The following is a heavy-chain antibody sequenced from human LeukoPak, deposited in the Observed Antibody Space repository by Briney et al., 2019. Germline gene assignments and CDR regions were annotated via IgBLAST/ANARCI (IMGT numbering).Heavy chain of an antibody. D-gene: IGHD6-13*01. CDR1: EFTFSTDA. J-gene: IGHJ5*02. CDR3: ARHYSSSWYRFDP. CDR2: ISGSGGST. V-gene: IGHV3-23*01. Sequence: GGSLRLSCAASEFTFSTDAMSWVRQAPGKGLEWVSAISGSGGSTYYADSVKGRFTISRDNSKNTLYLQMNSLRAEDTAVYYCARHYSSSWYRFDPWGQGTLVTVSS.